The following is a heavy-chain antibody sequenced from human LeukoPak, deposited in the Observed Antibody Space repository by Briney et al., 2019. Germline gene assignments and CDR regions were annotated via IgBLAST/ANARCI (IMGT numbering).Heavy chain of an antibody. V-gene: IGHV4-59*01. CDR1: GGSISSYY. D-gene: IGHD6-19*01. Sequence: PSETLSLTCTVSGGSISSYYWSWIRQPPGKGLEGIGYIYYSGSTNYNPSLRSRVTISVDTSKNQFSLKLSSVTAADTAVYYCARDWYSSGWYGAFDIWGQGTMVTVSS. J-gene: IGHJ3*02. CDR2: IYYSGST. CDR3: ARDWYSSGWYGAFDI.